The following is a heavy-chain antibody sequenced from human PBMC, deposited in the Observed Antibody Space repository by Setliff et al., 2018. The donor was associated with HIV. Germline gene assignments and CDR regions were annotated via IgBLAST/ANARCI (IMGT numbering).Heavy chain of an antibody. Sequence: PSVKVSCKASGYTFTAYYLHWVRQAPGQGLEWMGWINPNSGGTDYAQKFRGRVTMTRDTSISTAYMGLSRLTSDDTAVYYCARGPNYYDRGSYYNFDYWGEGTLVTVSS. D-gene: IGHD3-22*01. CDR2: INPNSGGT. CDR3: ARGPNYYDRGSYYNFDY. V-gene: IGHV1-2*02. J-gene: IGHJ4*02. CDR1: GYTFTAYY.